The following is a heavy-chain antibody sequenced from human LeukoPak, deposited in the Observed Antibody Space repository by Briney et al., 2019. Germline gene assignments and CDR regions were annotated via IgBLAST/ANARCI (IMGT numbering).Heavy chain of an antibody. Sequence: GGSLRLSCTASGFTFSSYSLNWVRQAPGKGLEWVSSVSTGSNYIYYADSVKGRFTISRDNDKNSLYLQMNSLRVEDTAVYYCARGRGSYSLDYWGQGTLVTVSS. CDR3: ARGRGSYSLDY. CDR2: VSTGSNYI. D-gene: IGHD1-26*01. J-gene: IGHJ4*02. CDR1: GFTFSSYS. V-gene: IGHV3-21*01.